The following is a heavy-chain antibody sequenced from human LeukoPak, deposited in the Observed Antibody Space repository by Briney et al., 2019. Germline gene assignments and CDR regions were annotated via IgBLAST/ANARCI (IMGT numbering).Heavy chain of an antibody. CDR1: GFSISNYG. Sequence: GGSLRLSCAASGFSISNYGMHWVRQAPGKGPEWVAVIWYDGSNEYYADSVKGRFTISRDNSKNTLYLQMNSLTAEDTAVYYCARDGALWGQGTLVTVSS. J-gene: IGHJ4*02. CDR3: ARDGAL. V-gene: IGHV3-33*01. D-gene: IGHD2-15*01. CDR2: IWYDGSNE.